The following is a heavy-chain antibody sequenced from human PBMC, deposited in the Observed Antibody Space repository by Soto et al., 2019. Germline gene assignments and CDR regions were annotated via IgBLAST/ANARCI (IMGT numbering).Heavy chain of an antibody. J-gene: IGHJ3*01. CDR1: GFIFSDSY. Sequence: QVQLVESGGGLVKPGGSLRLSCAASGFIFSDSYMTWIRQAPGKGLEWMSFIATRTTAIYYADSVKGRFTISRDDANNALVLQMNSLRAEDTAVYYCARILTVTSPPEAFDVWGQGTMVTV. D-gene: IGHD4-17*01. CDR2: IATRTTAI. CDR3: ARILTVTSPPEAFDV. V-gene: IGHV3-11*01.